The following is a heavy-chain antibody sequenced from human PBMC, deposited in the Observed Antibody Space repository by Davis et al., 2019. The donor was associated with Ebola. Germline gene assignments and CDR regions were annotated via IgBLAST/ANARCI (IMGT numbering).Heavy chain of an antibody. CDR1: GGSIRSYY. CDR3: AGDTYCYDTNCSQFEDWFDP. CDR2: VCDSGNT. Sequence: PSETLSLTCTVSGGSIRSYYWSWIRQPPGKGLEWIGYVCDSGNTNYNPSLKSRAAISVDTSKNQFSLKLSSVTAADTAVYYCAGDTYCYDTNCSQFEDWFDPWGQGTLVIVSS. J-gene: IGHJ5*02. V-gene: IGHV4-59*01. D-gene: IGHD2-21*01.